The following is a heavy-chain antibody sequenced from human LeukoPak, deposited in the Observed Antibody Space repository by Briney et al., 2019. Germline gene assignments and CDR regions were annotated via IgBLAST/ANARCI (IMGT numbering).Heavy chain of an antibody. CDR1: GFTFSSYA. CDR3: AELGITMIGGV. D-gene: IGHD3-10*02. Sequence: GGSLRLSCAASGFTFSSYAMNWVRQAPGRGLEWVSYIGPSGTAIYYADSVKGRFTISRDNAKNSLYLQMNSLRAEDTAVYYCAELGITMIGGVWGKGTTVTISS. CDR2: IGPSGTAI. J-gene: IGHJ6*04. V-gene: IGHV3-48*03.